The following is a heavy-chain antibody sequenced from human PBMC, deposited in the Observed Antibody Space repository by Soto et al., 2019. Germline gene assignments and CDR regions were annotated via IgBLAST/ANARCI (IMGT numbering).Heavy chain of an antibody. CDR3: ATRPLLPGAP. D-gene: IGHD3-22*01. CDR2: IYSSGST. Sequence: EVQLVESGGGLIQPGGSLRLSCAASGFTFTGNDMNWVRQAPGKGLEWVSLIYSSGSTYYADSVKGRFTISRDNSTNTLYLQMSSLRAEDTAVYYCATRPLLPGAPWGQGTMVTVSS. J-gene: IGHJ3*01. CDR1: GFTFTGND. V-gene: IGHV3-53*01.